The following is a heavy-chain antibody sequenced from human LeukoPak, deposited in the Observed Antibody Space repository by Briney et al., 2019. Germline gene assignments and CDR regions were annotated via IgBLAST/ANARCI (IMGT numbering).Heavy chain of an antibody. CDR2: ISSSSSYI. CDR1: GFTFSSYS. D-gene: IGHD6-19*01. CDR3: SGSDSSGWTDAFDI. J-gene: IGHJ3*02. Sequence: GGSLRLSCAASGFTFSSYSMNWVRQAPGKGLEWVSSISSSSSYIYYADSVKGRFTISRDNAKNSLYLQMNSLRAEDTAVYYCSGSDSSGWTDAFDIWGQGTMVTVSS. V-gene: IGHV3-21*01.